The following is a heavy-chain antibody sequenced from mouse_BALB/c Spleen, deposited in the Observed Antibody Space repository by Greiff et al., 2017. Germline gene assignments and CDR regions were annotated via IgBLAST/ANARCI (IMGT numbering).Heavy chain of an antibody. CDR1: GYTFTDYA. V-gene: IGHV1S137*01. J-gene: IGHJ4*01. D-gene: IGHD2-10*02. CDR3: AGRYGNYAGGAMDY. Sequence: QVQLQQSGAELVRPGVSVKISCKGSGYTFTDYAMHWVKQSHAKSLEWIGVISTYYGDASYNQKFKGKATMTVDKSSSTAYMELARLTSEDSAIYYCAGRYGNYAGGAMDYWGQGTSVTVSS. CDR2: ISTYYGDA.